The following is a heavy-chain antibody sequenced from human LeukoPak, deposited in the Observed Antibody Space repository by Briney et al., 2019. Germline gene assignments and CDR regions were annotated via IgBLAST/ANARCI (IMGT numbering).Heavy chain of an antibody. CDR3: ARGVEPIFGVVIPYYYGMDV. D-gene: IGHD3-3*01. CDR1: GYTFTSYG. CDR2: ISAYNGNT. Sequence: ASVKVSCKASGYTFTSYGIRWVRQAPGQGLEWMGWISAYNGNTNYAQKLQGRVTMTTDTSTSTAYMELRSLRSDDTAVYYCARGVEPIFGVVIPYYYGMDVWGQGTTVTVSS. V-gene: IGHV1-18*01. J-gene: IGHJ6*02.